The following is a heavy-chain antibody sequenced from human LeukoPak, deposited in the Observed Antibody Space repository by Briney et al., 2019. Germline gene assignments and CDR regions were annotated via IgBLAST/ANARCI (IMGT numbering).Heavy chain of an antibody. CDR2: ISASGGSP. CDR1: GFTFSSCA. CDR3: AKQGGDYYDTTGKGFDY. V-gene: IGHV3-23*01. Sequence: LSGGSLRLSCVASGFTFSSCAMNWVRQAPGKGLEWVSCISASGGSPYCADSVKGRFTFSRDNSKNTLYLQMNSLRAEDTAIYYCAKQGGDYYDTTGKGFDYWGLGTLVTVSS. J-gene: IGHJ4*02. D-gene: IGHD3-22*01.